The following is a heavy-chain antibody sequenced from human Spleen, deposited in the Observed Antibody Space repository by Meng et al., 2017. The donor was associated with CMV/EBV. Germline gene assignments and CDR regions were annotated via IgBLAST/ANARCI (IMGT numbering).Heavy chain of an antibody. CDR1: FYLSTSGMG. CDR3: AHRDYCSGGTCTFDY. V-gene: IGHV2-5*02. Sequence: FYLSTSGMGVGWIRPPPGKALEWLALIYWDDDKRYSPSLKSRLTITKDTSKNQVVLTMTNMDPVDTATYYCAHRDYCSGGTCTFDYWGQGTLVTVSS. J-gene: IGHJ4*02. CDR2: IYWDDDK. D-gene: IGHD2-15*01.